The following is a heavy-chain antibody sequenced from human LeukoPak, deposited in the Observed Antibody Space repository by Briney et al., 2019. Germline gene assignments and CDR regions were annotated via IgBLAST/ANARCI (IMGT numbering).Heavy chain of an antibody. J-gene: IGHJ2*01. CDR2: ISAGSGTV. CDR3: TKDLGLRRMI. D-gene: IGHD1-14*01. CDR1: GLSLSSNN. V-gene: IGHV3-48*04. Sequence: GGSLRLSCAASGLSLSSNNMHWVRQSPGGGLEWLSYISAGSGTVFSAASVKGRFSISRDNARESLFLQMNSLRVDDTAVYYCTKDLGLRRMIWGRGTLVIVSS.